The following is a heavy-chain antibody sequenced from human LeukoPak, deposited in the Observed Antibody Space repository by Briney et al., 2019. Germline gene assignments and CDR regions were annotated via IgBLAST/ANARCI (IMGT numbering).Heavy chain of an antibody. CDR1: GFTFSSYW. CDR3: ARDFDFWSGRGGMDV. CDR2: IKQDGSEE. J-gene: IGHJ6*02. D-gene: IGHD3-3*01. Sequence: GGSLRLSCAASGFTFSSYWMSWVRQAPGKGLEWVANIKQDGSEEYYVDSVKGRFTISRDNAKNSLYLQMNSLRAEDTAVYYCARDFDFWSGRGGMDVWGQGTTVTVSS. V-gene: IGHV3-7*01.